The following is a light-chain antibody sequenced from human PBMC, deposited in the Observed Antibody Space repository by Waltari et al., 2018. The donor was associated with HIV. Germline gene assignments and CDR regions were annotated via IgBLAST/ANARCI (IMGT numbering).Light chain of an antibody. CDR3: CSYAGSSTYV. V-gene: IGLV2-23*02. Sequence: QSALTQPASVSGSPGQSITITCTGTSRAVGSYNLVPWYQQHPGKAPKPMSYEVSKRPSGVSKRFSGSKSGNTASLTISGLQAEDEADYYCCSYAGSSTYVFGTGTKVTVL. J-gene: IGLJ1*01. CDR2: EVS. CDR1: SRAVGSYNL.